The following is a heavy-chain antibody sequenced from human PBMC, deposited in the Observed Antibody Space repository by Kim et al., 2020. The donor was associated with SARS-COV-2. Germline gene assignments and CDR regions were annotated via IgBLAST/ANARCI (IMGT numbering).Heavy chain of an antibody. J-gene: IGHJ4*02. CDR1: GGTFSSYA. V-gene: IGHV1-69*04. D-gene: IGHD2-15*01. Sequence: SVKVSCKASGGTFSSYAISWVRQAPGQGLEWMGRIIPIFGIANYAQKFQGRVTITADKSTSTAYMELSSLRSEDTAVYYCARVSSGSSKYYFDYWGQGTLVTVSS. CDR2: IIPIFGIA. CDR3: ARVSSGSSKYYFDY.